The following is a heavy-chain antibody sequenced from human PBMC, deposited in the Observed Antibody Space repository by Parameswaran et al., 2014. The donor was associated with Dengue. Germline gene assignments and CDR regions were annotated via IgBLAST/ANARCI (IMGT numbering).Heavy chain of an antibody. CDR3: ARDHYSRGLYYYGMDV. V-gene: IGHV3-53*01. Sequence: VRQAPGKGLEWVSVIYSGGSTYYADSVKGRFTISRDNSKNTLYLQMNSLRAEDTAVYYCARDHYSRGLYYYGMDVWGQGTTVTVSS. J-gene: IGHJ6*02. D-gene: IGHD6-13*01. CDR2: IYSGGST.